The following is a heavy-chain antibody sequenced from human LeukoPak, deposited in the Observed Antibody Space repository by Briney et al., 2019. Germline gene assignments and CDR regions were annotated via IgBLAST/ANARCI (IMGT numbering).Heavy chain of an antibody. CDR1: GYSFTTYW. V-gene: IGHV5-51*01. CDR3: ARRPPTYYYDSSGYHIRPLTYFDY. J-gene: IGHJ4*02. Sequence: GESLKISCKGSGYSFTTYWIGWVRQMPGKGLEWMGIIYPGDSDTRYSPSFQGQVTISADKSISTAYLQWSSLKASDTAMYYCARRPPTYYYDSSGYHIRPLTYFDYWGQGTLVTVSS. CDR2: IYPGDSDT. D-gene: IGHD3-22*01.